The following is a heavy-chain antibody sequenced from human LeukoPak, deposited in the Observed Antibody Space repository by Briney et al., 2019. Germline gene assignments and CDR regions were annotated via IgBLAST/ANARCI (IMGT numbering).Heavy chain of an antibody. CDR1: GYTFTGYY. V-gene: IGHV1-2*02. J-gene: IGHJ4*02. D-gene: IGHD5-18*01. CDR2: INPNSGGT. Sequence: GASVKVSCKASGYTFTGYYMHWVRQAPGQGLEWMGWINPNSGGTNYAQKFQGRVTMTRDTSISTAYMELSRLRSDDTAVYYCARDDRRGYSYGKSEYWGQGTLVTVSS. CDR3: ARDDRRGYSYGKSEY.